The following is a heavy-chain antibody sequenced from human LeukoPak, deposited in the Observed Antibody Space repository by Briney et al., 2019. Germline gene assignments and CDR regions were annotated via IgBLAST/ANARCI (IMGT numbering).Heavy chain of an antibody. Sequence: GGSLRLSCAPPGFTFSDAWMNWVRRTPGKGLEWVSGISGSGDNTLYADSVKGRFTISRDNSKNTLYLEMNSLRAEDTAIYYCAKMKGHPLPKYYMDVWGQGTTVTVSS. CDR3: AKMKGHPLPKYYMDV. D-gene: IGHD1-26*01. CDR1: GFTFSDAW. CDR2: ISGSGDNT. J-gene: IGHJ6*01. V-gene: IGHV3-23*01.